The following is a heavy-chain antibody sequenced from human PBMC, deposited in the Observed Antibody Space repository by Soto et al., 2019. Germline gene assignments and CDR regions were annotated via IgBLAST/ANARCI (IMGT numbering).Heavy chain of an antibody. CDR1: GGTFSSYA. CDR3: ASNAAICSSTSCYASYGMDV. V-gene: IGHV1-69*13. D-gene: IGHD2-2*01. CDR2: IIPIFGTA. Sequence: ASVKVSCKASGGTFSSYAISWVRQAPGQGLEWMGGIIPIFGTANYAQKFQGRVTITADESTSTAYMELGSLRSEDTAVYYCASNAAICSSTSCYASYGMDVWGQGTTVTVSS. J-gene: IGHJ6*02.